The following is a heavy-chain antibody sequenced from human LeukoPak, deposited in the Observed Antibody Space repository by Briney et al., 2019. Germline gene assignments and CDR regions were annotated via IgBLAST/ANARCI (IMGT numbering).Heavy chain of an antibody. J-gene: IGHJ4*02. CDR1: GGTFSSYA. D-gene: IGHD3-22*01. Sequence: GSSVKVSCKASGGTFSSYAISWVRQAPGQGLEWMGGIIPIFGTANYAQKFQGRVTITADESTSTAYMELSSLRSEDTAVYYCARGFGSSGYYYSVLGYWGQGTLVTVSS. CDR3: ARGFGSSGYYYSVLGY. CDR2: IIPIFGTA. V-gene: IGHV1-69*01.